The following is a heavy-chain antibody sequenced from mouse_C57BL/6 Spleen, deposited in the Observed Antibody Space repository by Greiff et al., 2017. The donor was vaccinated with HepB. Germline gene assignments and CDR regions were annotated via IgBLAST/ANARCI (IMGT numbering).Heavy chain of an antibody. J-gene: IGHJ3*01. D-gene: IGHD1-1*01. CDR3: ARLSSAWFAY. CDR1: GYTFTSYG. Sequence: VQLQESGAELARPGASVKLSCKASGYTFTSYGISWVKQGTGQGLEWIGEIYPRSGNTYYNEKFKGKATLTADKSSSTAYMELRSLTSEDSAVYFCARLSSAWFAYWGQGTLVTVSA. V-gene: IGHV1-81*01. CDR2: IYPRSGNT.